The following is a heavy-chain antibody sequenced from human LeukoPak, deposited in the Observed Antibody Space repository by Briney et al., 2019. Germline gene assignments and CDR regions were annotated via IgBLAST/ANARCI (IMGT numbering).Heavy chain of an antibody. CDR1: GGSMSSCC. D-gene: IGHD6-19*01. V-gene: IGHV4-4*07. Sequence: SETLSLTCTVSGGSMSSCCWSSIRQPAGKELEWIVRIYASGTTNYNPSLKSRVTMSVDTSKNHFSLKLSSVTAADTAMYYCARTLVGTSVVAFDMWGQGTMVTVSS. J-gene: IGHJ3*02. CDR3: ARTLVGTSVVAFDM. CDR2: IYASGTT.